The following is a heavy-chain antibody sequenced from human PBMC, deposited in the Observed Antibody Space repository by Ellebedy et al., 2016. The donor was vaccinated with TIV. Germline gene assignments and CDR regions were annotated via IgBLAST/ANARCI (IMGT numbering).Heavy chain of an antibody. CDR3: ARRGGYGDNAVQVNSWFDR. CDR1: GFSFRSYW. Sequence: GESLKISCAASGFSFRSYWMSWVRQAPGKGLEWVANIYQDGSAQYYVDSVKGRFTISRDNAKNSLFLQMNSLRVEDTAVYYCARRGGYGDNAVQVNSWFDRWGRGTLVSVPS. CDR2: IYQDGSAQ. D-gene: IGHD4/OR15-4a*01. J-gene: IGHJ5*02. V-gene: IGHV3-7*01.